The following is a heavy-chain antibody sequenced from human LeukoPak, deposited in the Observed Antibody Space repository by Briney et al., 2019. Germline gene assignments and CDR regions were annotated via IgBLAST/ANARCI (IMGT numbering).Heavy chain of an antibody. CDR3: ANHRRPYLPDSHAFDI. D-gene: IGHD1-14*01. J-gene: IGHJ3*02. V-gene: IGHV3-7*01. CDR1: GFTFSRSW. CDR2: IKEDGSAQ. Sequence: GGSLRLSCAASGFTFSRSWMSWVRQAPGKGLEWVANIKEDGSAQFYLDPVKGRFIISRDNAKNSLYLQMHSLRAEDTAVYYCANHRRPYLPDSHAFDIWGQGTMVTVSS.